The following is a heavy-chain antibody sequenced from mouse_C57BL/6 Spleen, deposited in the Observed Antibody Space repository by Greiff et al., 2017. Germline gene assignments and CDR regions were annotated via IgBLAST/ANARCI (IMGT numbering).Heavy chain of an antibody. D-gene: IGHD1-1*01. V-gene: IGHV1-18*01. J-gene: IGHJ2*01. CDR3: ARSDYGNDY. Sequence: VQLQQSGPELVKPGASVKIPCKASGYTFTDYHMDWVKQSHGKSLEWIGDINPNNGGTIYNQKFKGKATLTVDKSSSTAYMERRSLTSEDTAVYYCARSDYGNDYWGQGTTLTVSS. CDR2: INPNNGGT. CDR1: GYTFTDYH.